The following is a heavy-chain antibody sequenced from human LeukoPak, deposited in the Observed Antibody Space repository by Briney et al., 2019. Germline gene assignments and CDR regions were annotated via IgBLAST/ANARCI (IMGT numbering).Heavy chain of an antibody. CDR2: ISITGGIK. V-gene: IGHV3-48*03. CDR1: GFTFSSYE. Sequence: GGSLRLSCAASGFTFSSYEFSWVRQAPGKGLEWVSYISITGGIKYYGESVKGRFTISRDNAKNSLYLQMDSLGGEDTAVYYCAKVASEYYGLDVWGKGTTVTVSS. J-gene: IGHJ6*04. D-gene: IGHD1-14*01. CDR3: AKVASEYYGLDV.